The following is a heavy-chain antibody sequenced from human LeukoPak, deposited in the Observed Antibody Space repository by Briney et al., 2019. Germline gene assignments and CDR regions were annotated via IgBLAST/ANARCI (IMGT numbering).Heavy chain of an antibody. CDR2: IWYDGSNK. D-gene: IGHD4-17*01. CDR1: GFTFRSYE. Sequence: PGGSLRLSCAASGFTFRSYEMHWVRQAPGKGLEWVAVIWYDGSNKYYADSVKGRFTISRDNSKNTLYLQMNSLRAEDTAVYYCARAGLDDYGDWYYFDYWGQGTLVTVSS. CDR3: ARAGLDDYGDWYYFDY. J-gene: IGHJ4*02. V-gene: IGHV3-33*08.